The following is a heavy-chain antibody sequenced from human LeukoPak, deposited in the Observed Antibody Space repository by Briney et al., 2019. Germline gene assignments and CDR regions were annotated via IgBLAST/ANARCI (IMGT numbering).Heavy chain of an antibody. Sequence: GGSLRLSCAASGFTFSSNGMNWVRQGPGKGLEWVSYISSSSSTISYADSVKGRFTISRDNSKNTLYLQMNSLRAEDTAVYYCAKDPRRYSRTGGYFDYWGQGTLVTVSS. V-gene: IGHV3-48*01. J-gene: IGHJ4*02. CDR3: AKDPRRYSRTGGYFDY. CDR2: ISSSSSTI. CDR1: GFTFSSNG. D-gene: IGHD6-13*01.